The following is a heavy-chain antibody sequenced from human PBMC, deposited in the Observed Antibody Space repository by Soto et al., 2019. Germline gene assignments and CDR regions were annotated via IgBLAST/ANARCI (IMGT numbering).Heavy chain of an antibody. J-gene: IGHJ4*02. D-gene: IGHD5-18*01. CDR1: GGSISSYY. Sequence: PSETLSLTCTVSGGSISSYYWSWIRQPPGKGLEWIGYIYYSGSTNYNPSLKSRVTISVDTSKNQFSLKLSSVTAADTAVYYCARSLDTAMVNFDYWGQGTLVTVSS. CDR3: ARSLDTAMVNFDY. V-gene: IGHV4-59*01. CDR2: IYYSGST.